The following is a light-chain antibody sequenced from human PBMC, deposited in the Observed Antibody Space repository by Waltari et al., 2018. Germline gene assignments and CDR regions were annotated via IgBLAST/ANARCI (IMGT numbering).Light chain of an antibody. CDR2: DTS. J-gene: IGKJ1*01. CDR1: QSVGSY. Sequence: EIVLTQSPATLSLSPGERATLSCRASQSVGSYLAWSQQKPGQPPRLLIYDTSNRATGIPARFIGSGSGTDFTLTISSLEPEDFAVYYCHQRRSWLWTFGQGTKVEIK. V-gene: IGKV3-11*01. CDR3: HQRRSWLWT.